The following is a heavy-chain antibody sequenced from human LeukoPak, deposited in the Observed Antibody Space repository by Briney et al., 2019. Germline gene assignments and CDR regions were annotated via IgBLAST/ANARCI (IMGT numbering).Heavy chain of an antibody. D-gene: IGHD2-21*01. V-gene: IGHV3-53*01. CDR2: IYSGGST. CDR3: ARGGRLLFLAFDI. CDR1: GFTVSSNY. Sequence: PGGSLRLSCAASGFTVSSNYMSWVCQAPGKGLEWVSVIYSGGSTYYADSVKGRFTISRDNSKNTLYLQMNSLRAEDTAVYYCARGGRLLFLAFDIWGQGTMVTVSS. J-gene: IGHJ3*02.